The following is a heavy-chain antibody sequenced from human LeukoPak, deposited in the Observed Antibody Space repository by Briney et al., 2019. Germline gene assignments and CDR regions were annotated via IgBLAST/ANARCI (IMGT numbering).Heavy chain of an antibody. J-gene: IGHJ6*03. CDR1: GYTFTGYY. CDR2: INPNSGGT. D-gene: IGHD3-3*01. CDR3: ARERRVLRFLEWSYMDV. V-gene: IGHV1-2*02. Sequence: ASVKVSCKASGYTFTGYYMHWVRQAPGQGLEWMGWINPNSGGTNYAQKFQGRVTITADKSTSTVYMELSSLRSEDTAVYYCARERRVLRFLEWSYMDVWGKGTTVIVSS.